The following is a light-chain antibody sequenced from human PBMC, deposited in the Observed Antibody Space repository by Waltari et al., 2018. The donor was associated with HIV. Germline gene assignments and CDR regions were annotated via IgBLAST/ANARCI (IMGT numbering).Light chain of an antibody. CDR3: AAWDNSLSAPV. Sequence: SSELTQDPAVSVALGQTVRITCQGDSLRSYYASWYQQKPGRAPVLVIYRNNQRPSCVPYRFSGSKSCTSASLAISWLRSEDEADYYCAAWDNSLSAPVFGGGTKLTVL. V-gene: IGLV3-19*01. CDR2: RNN. CDR1: SLRSYY. J-gene: IGLJ3*02.